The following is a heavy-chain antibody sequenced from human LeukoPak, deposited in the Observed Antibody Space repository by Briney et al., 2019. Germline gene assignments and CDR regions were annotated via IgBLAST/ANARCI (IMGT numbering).Heavy chain of an antibody. D-gene: IGHD6-6*01. V-gene: IGHV4-34*01. Sequence: PSETLSLTCTVSGGSISSYYWSWIRQPPGKGLEWIGEINHSGSTNYNPSLKSRVTISVDTSKNQFSLKLSSVTAADTAVYYCARGTIIAARHVSFDPWGQGTLVTVSS. CDR2: INHSGST. CDR1: GGSISSYY. CDR3: ARGTIIAARHVSFDP. J-gene: IGHJ5*02.